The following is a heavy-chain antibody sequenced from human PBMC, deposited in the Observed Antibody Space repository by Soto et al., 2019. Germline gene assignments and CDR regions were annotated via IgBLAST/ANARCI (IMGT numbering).Heavy chain of an antibody. J-gene: IGHJ4*02. CDR1: GVSVNSGSFY. D-gene: IGHD4-17*01. Sequence: QVQLQESGPGLVKPSETLSLTCTVSGVSVNSGSFYWAWIRQPPGKGLEWIGFGSYSGTTNYKPSLKSRVTISVDTSRSQSSLKVTSLTAADTAVYYCARGATVTQYDYCGQGTLVTVSS. CDR3: ARGATVTQYDY. CDR2: GSYSGTT. V-gene: IGHV4-61*01.